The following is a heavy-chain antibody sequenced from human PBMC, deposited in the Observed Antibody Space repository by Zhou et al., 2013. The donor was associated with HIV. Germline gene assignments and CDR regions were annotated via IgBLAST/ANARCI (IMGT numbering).Heavy chain of an antibody. CDR2: INPDSGGT. CDR1: GYTFTGYY. Sequence: VQLVQSGAEVKKPGASVKVSCKASGYTFTGYYMHWVRQAPGQGLEWMGWINPDSGGTNYAQKFQGRVTMTRDTSISTAYMELSRLRSDDTAVYYCARGKDIVVVPSFDWFDPWGQGTLVTVSS. D-gene: IGHD2-2*01. CDR3: ARGKDIVVVPSFDWFDP. J-gene: IGHJ5*02. V-gene: IGHV1-2*02.